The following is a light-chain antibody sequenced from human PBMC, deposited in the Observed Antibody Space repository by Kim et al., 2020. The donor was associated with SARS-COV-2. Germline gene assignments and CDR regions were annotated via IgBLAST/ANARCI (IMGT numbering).Light chain of an antibody. CDR2: DAS. Sequence: ALCQGERDTLSCRDSQSVSSYLAWYQQKPGQAPRLLIYDASNRATGIPARFSGSGSGTDVTLTISSLEPEDVAVYYCQQRSNWLTFGGGTKVDIK. J-gene: IGKJ4*01. CDR1: QSVSSY. CDR3: QQRSNWLT. V-gene: IGKV3-11*01.